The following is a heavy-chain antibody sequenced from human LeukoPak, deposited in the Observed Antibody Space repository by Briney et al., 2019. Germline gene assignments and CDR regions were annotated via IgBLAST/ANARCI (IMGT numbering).Heavy chain of an antibody. CDR3: ARRRAPGTGFFDY. CDR1: GGSISSSGYY. D-gene: IGHD3/OR15-3a*01. CDR2: VYYSGTT. V-gene: IGHV4-39*01. Sequence: SETLSLTCTVSGGSISSSGYYWAWVRQPPGKGLEWIGNVYYSGTTDYNPSLGSRVTIFVDTSKSQFSLRVRSVTAADTAVYYCARRRAPGTGFFDYWGQGALVTVSS. J-gene: IGHJ4*02.